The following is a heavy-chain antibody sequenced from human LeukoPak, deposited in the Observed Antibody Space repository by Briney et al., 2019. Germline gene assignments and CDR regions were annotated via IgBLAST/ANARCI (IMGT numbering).Heavy chain of an antibody. J-gene: IGHJ4*02. CDR2: ISYDGSNK. D-gene: IGHD6-19*01. Sequence: RRSLRLSCAASVFTSTSYAMHSGRHAPGEGLEWGAVISYDGSNKYYADSVKGRFTISRDNSKNTLYLQRSSLRAEAPAVYYCARDWGKAVAGNFGYWGQGTLVTVSS. CDR1: VFTSTSYA. V-gene: IGHV3-30*14. CDR3: ARDWGKAVAGNFGY.